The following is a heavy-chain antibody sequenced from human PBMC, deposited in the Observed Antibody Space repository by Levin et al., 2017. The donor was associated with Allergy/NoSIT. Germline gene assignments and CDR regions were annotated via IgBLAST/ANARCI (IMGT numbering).Heavy chain of an antibody. CDR1: GFPLRTYA. D-gene: IGHD3-22*01. V-gene: IGHV3-30*04. J-gene: IGHJ5*02. Sequence: LSLTCAASGFPLRTYAIHWVRQNPGKGLEWAASISYDGRYKYYAGSVKGRFTVSRDNFKNTADLQMNRLRAEDTAVYYCARDLASGSDLWGQGTLVTVSS. CDR2: ISYDGRYK. CDR3: ARDLASGSDL.